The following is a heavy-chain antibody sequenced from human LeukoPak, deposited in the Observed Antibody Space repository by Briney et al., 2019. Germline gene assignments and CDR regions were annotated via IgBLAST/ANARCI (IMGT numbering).Heavy chain of an antibody. CDR1: GASISSSNW. V-gene: IGHV4-4*02. CDR2: VSHSGST. Sequence: SETLSLTCAVSGASISSSNWWSWVRQPPGKGLEWIGEVSHSGSTNYNPSLKSRVTISVDTSKNQFSLKLSSVTAADTAVYYCARRGRYCSGGSCFIGLFDPWGQGTLVTVSS. J-gene: IGHJ5*02. D-gene: IGHD2-15*01. CDR3: ARRGRYCSGGSCFIGLFDP.